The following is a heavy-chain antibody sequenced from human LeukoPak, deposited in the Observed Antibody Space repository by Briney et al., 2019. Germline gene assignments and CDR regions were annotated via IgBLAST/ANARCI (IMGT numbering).Heavy chain of an antibody. CDR2: IYYSGST. Sequence: PSETLSLTCTVSGGSLSSSSYYWGWIRQPPGKGLEWIGSIYYSGSTYYNPSLKSRVTISVDTSKNQFSLKLSSVTAADTAVYYCARDDEMTATDYWGQGTLVTVSS. CDR1: GGSLSSSSYY. D-gene: IGHD2-21*02. J-gene: IGHJ4*02. V-gene: IGHV4-39*07. CDR3: ARDDEMTATDY.